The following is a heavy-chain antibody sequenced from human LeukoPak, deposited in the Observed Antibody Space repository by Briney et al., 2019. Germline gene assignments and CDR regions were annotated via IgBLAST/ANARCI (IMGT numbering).Heavy chain of an antibody. D-gene: IGHD5-18*01. CDR1: GFTFGKYW. CDR3: AREPLGYSYLDY. V-gene: IGHV3-7*01. J-gene: IGHJ4*02. Sequence: PGGSLRLSCVASGFTFGKYWMSWVRQAPGKGLEWVANIKLDGSEKYYVDSVKGRFTISRDNAKNSLYLQMNSLRAEDTAVYYCAREPLGYSYLDYWGQGTLVTVSS. CDR2: IKLDGSEK.